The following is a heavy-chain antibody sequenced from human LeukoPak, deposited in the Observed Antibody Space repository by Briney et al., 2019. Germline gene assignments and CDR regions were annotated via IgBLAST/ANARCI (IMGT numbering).Heavy chain of an antibody. V-gene: IGHV1-2*02. Sequence: ASVKVSCKASGYTFSGYYMHWVRQAPGQGLEWMGWINPNSGGTNFAQKFQGRVTMTRDTSISTAYMELSRLRSDDTAVYYCARAHGKNYYDSSGYPLDYWGQGTLVTVSS. CDR2: INPNSGGT. CDR3: ARAHGKNYYDSSGYPLDY. J-gene: IGHJ4*02. CDR1: GYTFSGYY. D-gene: IGHD3-22*01.